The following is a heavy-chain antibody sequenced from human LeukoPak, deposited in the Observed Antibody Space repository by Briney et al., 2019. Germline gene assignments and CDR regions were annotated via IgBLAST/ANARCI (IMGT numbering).Heavy chain of an antibody. V-gene: IGHV4-59*08. J-gene: IGHJ3*02. CDR1: GGSISSYY. CDR2: IYYSGST. CDR3: ARAQPTRGYCSGGGCYGAFDI. D-gene: IGHD2-15*01. Sequence: SETLSLTCTVSGGSISSYYWSWIRQPPGKGLEWIGYIYYSGSTNYNPSLKSRVTISVDTSKNQFSLKLSSVTAADTAVYYCARAQPTRGYCSGGGCYGAFDIWGQGTMVTVSS.